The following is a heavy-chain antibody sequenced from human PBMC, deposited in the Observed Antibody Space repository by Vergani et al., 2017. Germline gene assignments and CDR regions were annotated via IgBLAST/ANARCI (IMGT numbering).Heavy chain of an antibody. V-gene: IGHV5-51*01. J-gene: IGHJ6*03. CDR1: GYSFTSYW. Sequence: EVQLVQSGAEVKKPGESLKISCKGSGYSFTSYWIGWVRQMPGKGLEWMGIIYPGDSDTRYSPSFQGQVTISADKSISTAYLQWSSLKASDTAMYYCARLVVPAAAYYYHMDVWGKGTTVTVSS. CDR2: IYPGDSDT. D-gene: IGHD2-2*01. CDR3: ARLVVPAAAYYYHMDV.